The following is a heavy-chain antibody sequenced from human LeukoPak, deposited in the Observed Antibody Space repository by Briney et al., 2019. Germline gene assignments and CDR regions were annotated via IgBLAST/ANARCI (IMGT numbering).Heavy chain of an antibody. CDR3: ATGSYGDYFFDF. J-gene: IGHJ4*02. D-gene: IGHD4-17*01. V-gene: IGHV3-11*04. CDR1: GFTFSNAW. Sequence: GGSLRLSCAASGFTFSNAWMSWVRQAPGKGLEWVSYISSSGTTIYYADSVRGRFTISRDNAKNSLYLQMNSLRADDTAVYYCATGSYGDYFFDFWGQGTLVTVSS. CDR2: ISSSGTTI.